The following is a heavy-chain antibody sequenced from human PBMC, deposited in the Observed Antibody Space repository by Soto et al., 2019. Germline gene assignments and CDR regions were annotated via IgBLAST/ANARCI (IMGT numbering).Heavy chain of an antibody. D-gene: IGHD3-9*01. CDR3: ARGDDILTGPVFDY. CDR1: GFTFRNYA. V-gene: IGHV3-23*01. CDR2: ISGGGGST. Sequence: EVQLLESGGGLVQPGGSLRLSCAASGFTFRNYAMSWVRQAPGKGLEWVSTISGGGGSTFYADSVKGRFTISRDNSRNTLYLQMNSLRAEDTAIYFCARGDDILTGPVFDYWGQGTLVTVSS. J-gene: IGHJ4*02.